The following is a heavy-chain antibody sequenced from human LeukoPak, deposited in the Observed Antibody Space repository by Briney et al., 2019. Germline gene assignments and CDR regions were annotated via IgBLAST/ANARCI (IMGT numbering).Heavy chain of an antibody. Sequence: GGALRLSCAASVFTFSDYIMNSVRQAPGKGLEWVSSISRSSSYIYYPDSVKGRFTISRDNAKNSLYLQMNSLSAEDTAVYYCARGRSGWYTFDYWGQGTLVTVSS. D-gene: IGHD6-19*01. CDR3: ARGRSGWYTFDY. V-gene: IGHV3-21*01. J-gene: IGHJ4*02. CDR1: VFTFSDYI. CDR2: ISRSSSYI.